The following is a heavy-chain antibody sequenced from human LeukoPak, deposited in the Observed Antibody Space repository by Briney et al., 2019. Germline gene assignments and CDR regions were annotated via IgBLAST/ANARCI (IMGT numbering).Heavy chain of an antibody. V-gene: IGHV4-39*01. CDR3: AGRDCSGGSCYSDY. Sequence: PSETLSLTCAVSGASISSSNYYWGWVRQSPGKGLEWIGNIYSSGNTYYNASLKSRVTMYIDTSKNQFSLKLSSVTAADTAVYYCAGRDCSGGSCYSDYWGQGTLVTVSS. D-gene: IGHD2-15*01. CDR1: GASISSSNYY. CDR2: IYSSGNT. J-gene: IGHJ4*02.